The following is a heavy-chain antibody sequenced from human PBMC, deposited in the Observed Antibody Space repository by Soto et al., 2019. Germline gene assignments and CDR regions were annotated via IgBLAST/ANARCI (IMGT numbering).Heavy chain of an antibody. CDR3: GHSGLTSLGDY. D-gene: IGHD2-2*01. V-gene: IGHV2-5*02. CDR1: GFSLSTYGVG. CDR2: IYWDDDM. Sequence: QITLKESGPTLVKPTQTLTLTCTFSGFSLSTYGVGVAWIRQPPGKALGWLALIYWDDDMHYSPSLRDRLTVTKATSKNQIVLTMTNVDPMGTGTYYCGHSGLTSLGDYWGQGTAVTVSS. J-gene: IGHJ4*02.